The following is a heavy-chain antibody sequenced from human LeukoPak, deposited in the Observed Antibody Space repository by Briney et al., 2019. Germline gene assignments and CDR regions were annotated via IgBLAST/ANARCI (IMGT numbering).Heavy chain of an antibody. J-gene: IGHJ4*02. Sequence: SVKVSCKASGGTFSSYAISWVRQASGQGLEWMGGIIPIFGTANYAQKFQGRVTITADESTSTAYMELSSLRSEDTAVYYCARETPDDSSGYYFDYWGQGTLVTVSS. CDR3: ARETPDDSSGYYFDY. CDR2: IIPIFGTA. CDR1: GGTFSSYA. D-gene: IGHD3-22*01. V-gene: IGHV1-69*13.